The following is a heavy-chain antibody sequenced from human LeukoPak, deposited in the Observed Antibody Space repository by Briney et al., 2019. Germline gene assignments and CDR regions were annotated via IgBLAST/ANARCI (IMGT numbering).Heavy chain of an antibody. CDR2: ISGSGGST. D-gene: IGHD3-16*01. CDR3: AGSYVSRSFDY. V-gene: IGHV3-23*01. J-gene: IGHJ4*02. Sequence: GGPLRLSCAASGFTLSSYAMSWVRQAPGKGLEWVSAISGSGGSTYYADSVKDRFTISRDNSRNTVYLQMNSLRAEDTAVYYCAGSYVSRSFDYWGQGTLVTVSS. CDR1: GFTLSSYA.